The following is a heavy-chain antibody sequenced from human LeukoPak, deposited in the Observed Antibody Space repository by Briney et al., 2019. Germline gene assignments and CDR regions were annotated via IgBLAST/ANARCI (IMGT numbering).Heavy chain of an antibody. Sequence: GGSLRLSCAASGFTFSSYGTHWVRQAPGKGLEWVVFIRYDGSNKYYADSVKGRFTISRDNSKNTLYLQMNSLRAEDTAVYYCAKDSYYYDSSGYFWLDYWGQGTLVTVSS. CDR3: AKDSYYYDSSGYFWLDY. CDR2: IRYDGSNK. J-gene: IGHJ4*02. V-gene: IGHV3-30*02. D-gene: IGHD3-22*01. CDR1: GFTFSSYG.